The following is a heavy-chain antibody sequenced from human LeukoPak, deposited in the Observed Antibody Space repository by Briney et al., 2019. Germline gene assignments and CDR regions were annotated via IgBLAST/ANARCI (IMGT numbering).Heavy chain of an antibody. J-gene: IGHJ6*02. V-gene: IGHV4-30-4*01. D-gene: IGHD3-3*01. CDR3: AKETVYYDFWGGYPPLYGMEV. CDR1: GGSISSGDYY. Sequence: SQTLSLTCTVSGGSISSGDYYWSWIRQPPGKGLEWIGYIYCSGSTYCNPSLKSRVTISVDTSKNQFSLKLSSVTAADTAVAYCAKETVYYDFWGGYPPLYGMEVGGQGTTVPVS. CDR2: IYCSGST.